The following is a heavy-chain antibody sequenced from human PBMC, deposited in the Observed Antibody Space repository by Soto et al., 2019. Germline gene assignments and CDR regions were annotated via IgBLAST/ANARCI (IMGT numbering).Heavy chain of an antibody. CDR1: GFTFSSYA. J-gene: IGHJ4*02. D-gene: IGHD3-3*01. CDR3: ARDRRSPYYDFWSGRDYYFDY. Sequence: GGSLRLSCAASGFTFSSYAMHWVRQAPGKGLEWVAVISYDGSNKYYADSVKGRFTISRDNSKNTLYLQMNSLRAEDTAVYYCARDRRSPYYDFWSGRDYYFDYWGQGTLVTVSS. CDR2: ISYDGSNK. V-gene: IGHV3-30-3*01.